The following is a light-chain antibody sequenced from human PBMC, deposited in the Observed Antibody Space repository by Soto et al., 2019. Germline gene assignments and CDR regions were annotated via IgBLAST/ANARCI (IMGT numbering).Light chain of an antibody. Sequence: QSVLTQPPSASGTPGQRVTISCSGSSSNIGSNTVTWYQQLPGTAPKLLIYRNNQRPSGVPDRFSGSKSGTSASLVISGLQSEDEADYYCATWDDSLKGWVFGGGTKVTVL. CDR1: SSNIGSNT. V-gene: IGLV1-44*01. J-gene: IGLJ3*02. CDR2: RNN. CDR3: ATWDDSLKGWV.